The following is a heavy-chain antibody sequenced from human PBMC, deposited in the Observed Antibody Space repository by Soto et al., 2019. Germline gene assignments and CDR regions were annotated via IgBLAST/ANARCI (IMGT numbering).Heavy chain of an antibody. CDR2: INRDGSST. J-gene: IGHJ3*01. CDR1: GFTFSSYW. Sequence: EVQLVESGGGLVQPGGPLRLSCAASGFTFSSYWMHWVRQGPGKGLVWVARINRDGSSTNYADSVKGRFTISRDNAKNMLYVKMNSLRGEETAVYYCARGSGVGDLWGQGTMVTVSS. D-gene: IGHD3-10*01. CDR3: ARGSGVGDL. V-gene: IGHV3-74*02.